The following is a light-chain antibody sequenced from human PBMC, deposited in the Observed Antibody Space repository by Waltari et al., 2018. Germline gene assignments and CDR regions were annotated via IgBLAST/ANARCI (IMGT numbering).Light chain of an antibody. Sequence: TCQSSHNIKIWLTWYQQKPGKAPNLLIYKASSLQSGVPSRFSDSGSGTEFALAINSLQPDDFATYYCQQYDTYPWTFGHGTKVEIK. CDR2: KAS. CDR3: QQYDTYPWT. CDR1: HNIKIW. J-gene: IGKJ1*01. V-gene: IGKV1-5*03.